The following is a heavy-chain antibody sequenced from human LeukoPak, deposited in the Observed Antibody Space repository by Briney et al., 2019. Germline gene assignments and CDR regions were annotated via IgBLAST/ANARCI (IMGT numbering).Heavy chain of an antibody. CDR3: ARHVWDSKFYYYYYYMDV. D-gene: IGHD4-11*01. Sequence: TSETLSLTCAVYGGSFSGYYWSWIRQPPGKGLEWIGSIYYSGSTYYNPSLKSRVTISVDTSKNQFSLKLSSVTAADMAVYYCARHVWDSKFYYYYYYMDVWGKGTTVTVSS. J-gene: IGHJ6*03. CDR1: GGSFSGYY. CDR2: IYYSGST. V-gene: IGHV4-34*01.